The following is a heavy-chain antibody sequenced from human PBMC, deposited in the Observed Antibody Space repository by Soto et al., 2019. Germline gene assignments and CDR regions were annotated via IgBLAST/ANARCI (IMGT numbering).Heavy chain of an antibody. Sequence: GASVKVSCKASGYTFTSYVISWVRQAPGQGLEWMGWISAYNGNTNYAQKHQGRVNMTTDTSNSTAYMELRSLRSDDTAVYYCGRAAAGTKFDYWGQGTLVTVSS. CDR3: GRAAAGTKFDY. V-gene: IGHV1-18*01. CDR2: ISAYNGNT. D-gene: IGHD6-13*01. CDR1: GYTFTSYV. J-gene: IGHJ4*02.